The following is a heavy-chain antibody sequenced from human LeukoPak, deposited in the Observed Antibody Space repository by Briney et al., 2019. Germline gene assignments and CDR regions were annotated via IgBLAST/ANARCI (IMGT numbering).Heavy chain of an antibody. D-gene: IGHD3-3*01. CDR3: AREMWRGFVDY. V-gene: IGHV3-11*01. Sequence: GGSLRLSCAASGFTFSDYYMSWIRQAPGKELEWVSCISSSGSTIYYADSVKGRFTISRDNAKNSLYLQMNSLRAEDTAVYYCAREMWRGFVDYWGQGTLVTVSS. J-gene: IGHJ4*02. CDR1: GFTFSDYY. CDR2: ISSSGSTI.